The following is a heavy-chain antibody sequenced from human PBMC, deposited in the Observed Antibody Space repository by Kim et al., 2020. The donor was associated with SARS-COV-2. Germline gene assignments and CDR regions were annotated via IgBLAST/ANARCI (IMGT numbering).Heavy chain of an antibody. CDR3: AKDREDYTVTTTTGSTWYFDL. J-gene: IGHJ2*01. D-gene: IGHD4-17*01. Sequence: GGSLRLSCAASGFTFRNYAMNWVRQAPGRGLEWVSTISGSGGATYYADSVEGRFTISRDNSKNTLYVQMNSLRVEDTAVYYCAKDREDYTVTTTTGSTWYFDLWGHGTLVTVSS. V-gene: IGHV3-23*01. CDR1: GFTFRNYA. CDR2: ISGSGGAT.